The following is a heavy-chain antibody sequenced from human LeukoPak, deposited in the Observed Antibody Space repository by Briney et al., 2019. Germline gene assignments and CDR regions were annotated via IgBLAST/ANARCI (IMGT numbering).Heavy chain of an antibody. J-gene: IGHJ4*01. Sequence: PSQTLSLTCAVSGGSISGGGYSWSWIRQPPGKGLEWIGYIYHSGSTYYNPSLKSRVTISVDRSKNQFSLKLSSVTAADTAVYYCAREGDYGSGSYYLDYWGHGTLVTVSS. CDR2: IYHSGST. CDR3: AREGDYGSGSYYLDY. CDR1: GGSISGGGYS. V-gene: IGHV4-30-2*01. D-gene: IGHD3-10*01.